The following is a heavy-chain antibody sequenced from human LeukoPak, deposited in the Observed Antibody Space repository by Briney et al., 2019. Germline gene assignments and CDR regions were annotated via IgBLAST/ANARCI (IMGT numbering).Heavy chain of an antibody. Sequence: SETLSLTCTVSGGSISSYYWSWIRQPPGKGLEWIGYIYYSGSTNYNPSLKSRVTISVDTSKNQFSLKLSSVTAADTAVYYCARGRYTYYYYMDVWGKGTTVTVSS. D-gene: IGHD1-1*01. J-gene: IGHJ6*03. CDR2: IYYSGST. V-gene: IGHV4-59*12. CDR3: ARGRYTYYYYMDV. CDR1: GGSISSYY.